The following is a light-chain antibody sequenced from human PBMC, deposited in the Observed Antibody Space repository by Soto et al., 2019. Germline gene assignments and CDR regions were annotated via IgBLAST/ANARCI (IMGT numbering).Light chain of an antibody. CDR3: CSYAGSYIYV. CDR2: DVS. CDR1: SSDVGGYNH. J-gene: IGLJ1*01. Sequence: QSALTQPRSLSGSPGQSVAISCTGTSSDVGGYNHVSWYQHHPGKGPKLILYDVSKRPSGVPDRFSGSKSGNTASLTISGLQPEDEADYYCCSYAGSYIYVFGTGTKVTV. V-gene: IGLV2-11*01.